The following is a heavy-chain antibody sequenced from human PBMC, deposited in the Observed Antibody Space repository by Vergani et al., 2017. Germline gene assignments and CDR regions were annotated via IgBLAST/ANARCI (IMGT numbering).Heavy chain of an antibody. CDR3: ARDPMNAFDI. V-gene: IGHV3-9*01. CDR2: ISWNSGSI. Sequence: EVQLVESGGGLVQPGRSLRLSCAASGFTFDDYAMHWVRQAPGKGLEWVSGISWNSGSIGYADSVKGRFTISRDNAKNSLYLQMNSLRAEDTALYYCARDPMNAFDIWGQGTMVTVSS. CDR1: GFTFDDYA. J-gene: IGHJ3*02.